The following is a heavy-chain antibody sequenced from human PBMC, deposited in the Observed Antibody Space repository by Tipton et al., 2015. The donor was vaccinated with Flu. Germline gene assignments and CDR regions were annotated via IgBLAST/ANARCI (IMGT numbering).Heavy chain of an antibody. J-gene: IGHJ6*02. Sequence: SLRLSCAASGFTFSSYSMNWVRQAPGKGLEWVSSISSSSSYIYYADSVKGRFTISRDNAKNSLYLQMNSLRAEDTAVYYCARDLSYDDGGNPDYYYYYGMDVWGQGTPVSVSS. CDR2: ISSSSSYI. CDR1: GFTFSSYS. CDR3: ARDLSYDDGGNPDYYYYYGMDV. V-gene: IGHV3-21*01. D-gene: IGHD4-23*01.